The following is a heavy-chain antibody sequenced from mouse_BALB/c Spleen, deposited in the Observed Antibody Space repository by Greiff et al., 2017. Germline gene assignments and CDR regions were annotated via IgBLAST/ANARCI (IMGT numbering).Heavy chain of an antibody. CDR1: GYSITSDYA. CDR2: ISYSGST. V-gene: IGHV3-2*02. J-gene: IGHJ2*01. CDR3: ARSGDYYGSSDY. Sequence: EVKLVESGPGLVKPSQSLSLTCTVTGYSITSDYAWNWIRQFPGNKLEWMGYISYSGSTSYNPSLKSRISITRDTSKNQFFLQLNSVTTEDTATYYCARSGDYYGSSDYWGQGTTLTVSS. D-gene: IGHD1-1*01.